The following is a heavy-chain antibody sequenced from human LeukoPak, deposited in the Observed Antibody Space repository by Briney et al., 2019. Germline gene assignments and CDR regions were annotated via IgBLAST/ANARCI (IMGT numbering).Heavy chain of an antibody. CDR3: ARSLVEVATATLFGP. CDR2: ISTDTSYT. Sequence: GGSLRLSCAASGFIVSSNYMSWVRQAPGKGLEWVSCISTDTSYTYYADSVKGRFTISRDNAKNSLYLQMNSLRAEDTAVYYCARSLVEVATATLFGPWGQGTLVTVSS. CDR1: GFIVSSNY. J-gene: IGHJ5*02. D-gene: IGHD2-21*02. V-gene: IGHV3-21*01.